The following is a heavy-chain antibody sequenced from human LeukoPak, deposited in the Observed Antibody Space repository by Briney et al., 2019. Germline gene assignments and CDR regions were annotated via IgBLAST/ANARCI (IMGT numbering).Heavy chain of an antibody. D-gene: IGHD6-13*01. Sequence: ASVKVSCKASGYTFTSYGISWVRQAPGQGPEWMGWISAYNGNTNYAQKLQGRVTMTTDTSTSTAYMELRSLRSDDTAVYYCARVRGKAGIAAAGNLDYWGQGTLVTVSS. CDR3: ARVRGKAGIAAAGNLDY. CDR2: ISAYNGNT. V-gene: IGHV1-18*01. J-gene: IGHJ4*02. CDR1: GYTFTSYG.